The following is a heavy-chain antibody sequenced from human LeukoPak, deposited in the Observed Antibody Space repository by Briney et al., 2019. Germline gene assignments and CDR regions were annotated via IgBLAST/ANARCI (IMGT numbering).Heavy chain of an antibody. Sequence: GGSLRLSCVASKFTFSSYWMSWVRQAPGKGLEWVANIKRDGSEEYYVDSVKGRFTISRDNAKNSLYLQMNSLRAEDTAVYYCARDPYSNFFGAFDIWGQGTMVAVSS. D-gene: IGHD6-13*01. V-gene: IGHV3-7*04. CDR3: ARDPYSNFFGAFDI. CDR1: KFTFSSYW. J-gene: IGHJ3*02. CDR2: IKRDGSEE.